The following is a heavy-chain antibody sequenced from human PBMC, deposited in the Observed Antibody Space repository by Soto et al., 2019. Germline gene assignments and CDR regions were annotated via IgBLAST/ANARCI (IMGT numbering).Heavy chain of an antibody. CDR2: IIPIFGTA. V-gene: IGHV1-69*13. CDR3: ATTSGYYTGWFDP. Sequence: GASVKVSCKASGGTFSSYAISWVRQAPGQGLEWMGGIIPIFGTANYAQKFQGRVTITADESTSTAYMELSSLRSEDTAVYYCATTSGYYTGWFDPWGQGTLVTVSS. J-gene: IGHJ5*02. D-gene: IGHD3-3*01. CDR1: GGTFSSYA.